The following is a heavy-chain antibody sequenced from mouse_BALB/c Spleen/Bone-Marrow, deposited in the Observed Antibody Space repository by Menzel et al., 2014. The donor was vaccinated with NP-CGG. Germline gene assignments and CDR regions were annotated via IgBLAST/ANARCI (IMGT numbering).Heavy chain of an antibody. CDR2: IWGGDVK. Sequence: QVNLKECGPGILQPSQSLSLSCSFSGFSLSTSGMGGGWIRQPSGNGLEWLAHIWGGDVKRYNTALNSALTISKDSSSSKISLKIASVDTADPATNSWARIEDYDGSSRFDYWGQGTTLTVSS. CDR1: GFSLSTSGMG. D-gene: IGHD1-1*01. J-gene: IGHJ2*01. CDR3: ARIEDYDGSSRFDY. V-gene: IGHV8-11*01.